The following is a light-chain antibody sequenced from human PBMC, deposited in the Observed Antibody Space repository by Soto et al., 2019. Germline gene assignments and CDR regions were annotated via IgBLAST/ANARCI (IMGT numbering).Light chain of an antibody. CDR2: GTS. V-gene: IGKV3-20*01. CDR3: QQYGSTPVT. J-gene: IGKJ5*01. Sequence: ELGWSQSQANMSLSPEERATLSARARQSISIYLAWYQQKHGQAPRLLIYGTSSRATGIPDRFSGSESGTDFTLTISRREPEDVVVDNCQQYGSTPVTFG. CDR1: QSISIY.